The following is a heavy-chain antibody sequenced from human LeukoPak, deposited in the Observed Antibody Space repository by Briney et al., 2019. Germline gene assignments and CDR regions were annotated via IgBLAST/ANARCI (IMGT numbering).Heavy chain of an antibody. CDR1: GGPISTGGYY. CDR2: ISYSGST. CDR3: ASTSKYIGSGRDDSFDI. Sequence: PSETLSLTCTISGGPISTGGYYWSWIRQPPGRGLEWIGYISYSGSTYYSPSLKSRVTMSVDTSRSQLSLMLASVTSADTAVYYCASTSKYIGSGRDDSFDIWGQGTMVTVSS. V-gene: IGHV4-30-4*01. D-gene: IGHD3-10*01. J-gene: IGHJ3*02.